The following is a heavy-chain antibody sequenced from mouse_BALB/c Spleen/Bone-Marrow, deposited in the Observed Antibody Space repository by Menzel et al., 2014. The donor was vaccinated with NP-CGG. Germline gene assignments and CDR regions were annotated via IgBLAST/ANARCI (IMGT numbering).Heavy chain of an antibody. V-gene: IGHV1-14*01. D-gene: IGHD2-14*01. CDR1: GYTLSSSV. CDR3: ANGGNCRYDFDC. CDR2: CNPYNDCS. Sequence: QLQQSRPDLVKPGASVKMSCKGSGYTLSSSVMHWVKQKPRQGPEWIGYCNPYNDCSKYNVKFKGKATLTSDKCSRTAYMELSRLASEDSAIYYFANGGNCRYDFDCWGQGAPLTVSS. J-gene: IGHJ2*01.